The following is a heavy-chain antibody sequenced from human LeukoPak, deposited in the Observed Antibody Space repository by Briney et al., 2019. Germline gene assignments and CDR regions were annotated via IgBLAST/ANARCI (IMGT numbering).Heavy chain of an antibody. CDR1: GFTFSSYA. J-gene: IGHJ4*02. CDR2: ISGSGGST. Sequence: PGGSLRLSCAASGFTFSSYAMSWVRQAPGKGLERVSAISGSGGSTYYADSVKGRFTISRDNSKNTLYLQMNSLRAEDTAVYYCAKAARLLWFGEFTSPYWGQGTLVTVSS. D-gene: IGHD3-10*01. CDR3: AKAARLLWFGEFTSPY. V-gene: IGHV3-23*01.